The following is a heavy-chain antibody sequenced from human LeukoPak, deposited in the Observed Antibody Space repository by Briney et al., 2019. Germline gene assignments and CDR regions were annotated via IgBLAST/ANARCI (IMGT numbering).Heavy chain of an antibody. CDR2: IIPIFGTA. Sequence: GASVKVSCKASGGTFSSYAISWVRQAPGQGLEWMGGIIPIFGTANYAQKFQGRVTITTDESTSTAYMELSSLRSEDTAVYYCARDSWELENGSSTSHRGGFDYWGQGTLVTVSS. CDR3: ARDSWELENGSSTSHRGGFDY. J-gene: IGHJ4*02. V-gene: IGHV1-69*05. CDR1: GGTFSSYA. D-gene: IGHD2-2*01.